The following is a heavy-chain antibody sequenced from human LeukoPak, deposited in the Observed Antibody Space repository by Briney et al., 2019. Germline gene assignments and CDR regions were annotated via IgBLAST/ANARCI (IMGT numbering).Heavy chain of an antibody. CDR3: ARRPPDCSSTSCYAFDAFDI. J-gene: IGHJ3*02. CDR2: MYSSGST. V-gene: IGHV4-39*07. Sequence: PSETLSLTCTVSGGSISSSGKYGAWIRQPPGKELEWIGNMYSSGSTYYNPSLKSRVTISVDTSKNQFSLKLSSVTAADTAVYYCARRPPDCSSTSCYAFDAFDIWGQGTMVTVSS. CDR1: GGSISSSGKY. D-gene: IGHD2-2*01.